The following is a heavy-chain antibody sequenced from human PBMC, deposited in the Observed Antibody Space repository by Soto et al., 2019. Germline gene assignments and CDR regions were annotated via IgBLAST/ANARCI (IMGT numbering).Heavy chain of an antibody. D-gene: IGHD4-4*01. Sequence: GGSLRLSCEASGFSFRNYAMHWVRRPPGKGLEWVSGISWHSGTIGYADSVRGRYTISRDNAKNSLYLQMNSLRPGDTAFYYCVKEKLYSNYEYYFDSWGQGTLVTVSS. V-gene: IGHV3-9*01. CDR2: ISWHSGTI. CDR1: GFSFRNYA. CDR3: VKEKLYSNYEYYFDS. J-gene: IGHJ4*02.